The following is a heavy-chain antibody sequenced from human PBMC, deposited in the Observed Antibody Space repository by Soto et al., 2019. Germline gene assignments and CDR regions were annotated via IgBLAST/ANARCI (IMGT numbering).Heavy chain of an antibody. Sequence: QVQLVQSGAEVKKPGASGKVYCKASGYTFTSYGISWVRQAPGQGLEWMGWISAYNGNTNYAQKLQGRVTMTTDTSTSTDYMELRSLRSDDTAVYYCARGYCSSTSCSGFDYWGQGTLVTVSS. CDR3: ARGYCSSTSCSGFDY. V-gene: IGHV1-18*01. CDR1: GYTFTSYG. CDR2: ISAYNGNT. J-gene: IGHJ4*02. D-gene: IGHD2-2*01.